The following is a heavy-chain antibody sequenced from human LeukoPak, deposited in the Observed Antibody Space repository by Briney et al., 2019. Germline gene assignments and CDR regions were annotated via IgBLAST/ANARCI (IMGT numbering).Heavy chain of an antibody. Sequence: GGSLRLSCAASGFTLSGYFMNWLRQAPGKGLEWVSCIGNNGVAIYYADSVKGRLTISRDNAKNSLYLQMSSLRAEDTAVYFCARLRNVVNVHWGFFDTWGQGAMVTVSS. V-gene: IGHV3-48*04. D-gene: IGHD4-23*01. CDR3: ARLRNVVNVHWGFFDT. CDR2: IGNNGVAI. CDR1: GFTLSGYF. J-gene: IGHJ4*02.